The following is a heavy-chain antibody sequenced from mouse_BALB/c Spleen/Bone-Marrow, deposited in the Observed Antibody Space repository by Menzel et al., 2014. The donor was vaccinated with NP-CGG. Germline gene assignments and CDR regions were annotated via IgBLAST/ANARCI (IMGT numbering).Heavy chain of an antibody. D-gene: IGHD2-1*01. CDR3: ARPGWGNYVFVY. V-gene: IGHV4-1*02. CDR1: GFDFSRYW. CDR2: INPDSSTI. Sequence: EVQVVESGGGLVQPGGSLKLSCAASGFDFSRYWMSWVRQAPGKGLEWIGEINPDSSTINYTPSLKDKFIISRDNAKNTLYLQMSKVRSEDTALYYCARPGWGNYVFVYWGQGTLVTVST. J-gene: IGHJ3*01.